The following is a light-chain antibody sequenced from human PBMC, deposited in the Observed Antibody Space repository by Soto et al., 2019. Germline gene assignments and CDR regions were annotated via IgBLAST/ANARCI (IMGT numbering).Light chain of an antibody. V-gene: IGKV1-39*01. Sequence: DIQMAQSPASLSASVGDRVTITCRTSQSINSSLNWYQQKPGKAPKLLIYAASSLHSGVTSRFSGSGSGTDFALTISSLQPEEFASYYCQQSYSTSPITFGQGTRLEI. J-gene: IGKJ5*01. CDR2: AAS. CDR3: QQSYSTSPIT. CDR1: QSINSS.